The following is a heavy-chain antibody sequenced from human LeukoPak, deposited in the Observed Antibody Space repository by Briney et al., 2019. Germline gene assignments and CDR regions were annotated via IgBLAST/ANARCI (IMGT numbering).Heavy chain of an antibody. D-gene: IGHD6-19*01. Sequence: GGSLRLSCAASGFTFSSYSMNWVRQAPGKGLEWVSSISSSSSYIYYEDSVKGRFTISRDNAKNSLYLQMNSLRAEDTAVYYCARDVNISGWYGDYWGQGTLVTVSS. CDR1: GFTFSSYS. CDR2: ISSSSSYI. CDR3: ARDVNISGWYGDY. V-gene: IGHV3-21*01. J-gene: IGHJ4*02.